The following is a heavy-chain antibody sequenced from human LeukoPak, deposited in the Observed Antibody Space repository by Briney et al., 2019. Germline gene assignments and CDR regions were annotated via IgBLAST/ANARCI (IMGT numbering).Heavy chain of an antibody. Sequence: PLASVKISCKASRYTFSSYDINWVREAAGQGLEWMGWMNPNTGRTGFAQKFQGRLTMTRDTPISTAYMELSSLRSEDTAVYYCARLSQTPDYYSSGGYCYLGYWGQGTPVTVSS. CDR3: ARLSQTPDYYSSGGYCYLGY. J-gene: IGHJ4*02. CDR2: MNPNTGRT. D-gene: IGHD3-22*01. V-gene: IGHV1-8*01. CDR1: RYTFSSYD.